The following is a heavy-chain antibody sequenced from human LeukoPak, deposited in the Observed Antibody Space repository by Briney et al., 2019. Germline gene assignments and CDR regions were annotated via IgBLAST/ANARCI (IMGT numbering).Heavy chain of an antibody. Sequence: GGSLRLSCAVSGITLSDYGMSWVRQAPGKGLEWVAGISDSGGRTNYADSVKGRFTISRDNPKNTLYLQMNSLRVEDTAVYFCAKRGVVIRVILVGFHKEAYYFDSWGQGALVTVSS. J-gene: IGHJ4*02. CDR3: AKRGVVIRVILVGFHKEAYYFDS. CDR1: GITLSDYG. V-gene: IGHV3-23*01. D-gene: IGHD3-22*01. CDR2: ISDSGGRT.